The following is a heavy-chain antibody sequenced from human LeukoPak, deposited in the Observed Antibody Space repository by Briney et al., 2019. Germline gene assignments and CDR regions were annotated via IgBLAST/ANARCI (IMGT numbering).Heavy chain of an antibody. J-gene: IGHJ4*02. CDR3: ATSYYYDSSGYYYGFDY. CDR1: SGSVSSGTYY. Sequence: SSETRSLTCTVSSGSVSSGTYYWSWIRQPPGKGLEWIGYIYYSGSTNYNPSLKSRVTISVDTSKNQFSLKLSSVTAADTAVYYCATSYYYDSSGYYYGFDYWGQGTLVTVSS. D-gene: IGHD3-22*01. V-gene: IGHV4-61*01. CDR2: IYYSGST.